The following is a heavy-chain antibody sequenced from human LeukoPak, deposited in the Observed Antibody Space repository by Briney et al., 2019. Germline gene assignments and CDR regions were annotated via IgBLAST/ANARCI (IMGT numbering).Heavy chain of an antibody. V-gene: IGHV3-21*01. J-gene: IGHJ4*02. CDR3: ARVHYGIDY. Sequence: GGSLRLSCAASGFNFSIYSMYWIRQAPGKGLEWVSSINSRSNQIYYADSVKGRFTISRDKAENSLYLQMNSLRADDSAMYYCARVHYGIDYWGQGTLVTVSS. D-gene: IGHD4-17*01. CDR1: GFNFSIYS. CDR2: INSRSNQI.